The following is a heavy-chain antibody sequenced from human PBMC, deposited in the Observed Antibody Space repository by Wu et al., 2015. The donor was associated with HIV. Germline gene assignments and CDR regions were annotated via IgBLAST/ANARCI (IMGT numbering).Heavy chain of an antibody. CDR1: GYTFTGYY. CDR2: INPNSGGT. CDR3: ARDPARRAGTPFYYYYYMDV. J-gene: IGHJ6*03. Sequence: QVQLVQSGAEVKKPGASVKVSCKASGYTFTGYYMHWVRQAPGQGLEWMGWINPNSGGTNYAQKFQGRVTMTRDTSISTAYMELSRLRSDDTAVYYCARDPARRAGTPFYYYYYMDVWGKGTTVTVSS. V-gene: IGHV1-2*02. D-gene: IGHD1/OR15-1a*01.